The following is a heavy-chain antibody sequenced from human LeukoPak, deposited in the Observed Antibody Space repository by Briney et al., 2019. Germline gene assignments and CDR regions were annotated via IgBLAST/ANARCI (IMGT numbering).Heavy chain of an antibody. CDR3: VRDHLWAFDI. J-gene: IGHJ3*02. CDR1: GFTFSSFS. Sequence: GGSLRLSCAASGFTFSSFSMNWVRQAPGKGLEWVAYIRSSGSPIYYADSVKGRFTISRDNAKNSLYLQMTSLRDEDTALYYCVRDHLWAFDIWGQGTVVTVSS. D-gene: IGHD3-3*02. V-gene: IGHV3-48*02. CDR2: IRSSGSPI.